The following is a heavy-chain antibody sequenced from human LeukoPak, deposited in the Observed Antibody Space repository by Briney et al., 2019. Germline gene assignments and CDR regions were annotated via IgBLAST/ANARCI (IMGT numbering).Heavy chain of an antibody. CDR3: ARVSLVGTPSRWGYFDY. Sequence: GGSLRLSCAASGFTFSNYNRIWVRQAPGKGLEWVSYISSSSSTIYYADSVEGRFTISRDNAKNSLYLQMNSLRAEDTAVYYCARVSLVGTPSRWGYFDYWGQGTLVTVSS. CDR2: ISSSSSTI. D-gene: IGHD1-1*01. J-gene: IGHJ4*02. V-gene: IGHV3-48*01. CDR1: GFTFSNYN.